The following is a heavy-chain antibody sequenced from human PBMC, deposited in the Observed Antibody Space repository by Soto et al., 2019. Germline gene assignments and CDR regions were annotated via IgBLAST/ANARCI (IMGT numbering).Heavy chain of an antibody. J-gene: IGHJ5*02. CDR1: GFTFSGSA. V-gene: IGHV3-73*01. D-gene: IGHD3-10*01. CDR2: IRSKTNSYAT. Sequence: EVQLVESGGGLVQPGGSLKLSCAASGFTFSGSAIHWVRQASGKGLEWVGRIRSKTNSYATAYAASVKGRFTISRDDSKXTXXLQLNSLKTEDTAVYYCTAGGSRGSKEISLTWFDPWGQGTLVTVSS. CDR3: TAGGSRGSKEISLTWFDP.